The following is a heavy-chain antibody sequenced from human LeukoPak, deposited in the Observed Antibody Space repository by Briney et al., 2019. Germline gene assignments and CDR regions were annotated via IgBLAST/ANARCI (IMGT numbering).Heavy chain of an antibody. CDR3: ARESYDFWSGYLGLDDAFDI. Sequence: PGGSLRLSCAASGFTFSSYSMTWVRQAPGKGLEWVSYISSSSSTIYYADSVKGRFTISRDNAKNSLYLQMNSLRAEDTAVYYCARESYDFWSGYLGLDDAFDIWGQGTMVTVSS. CDR2: ISSSSSTI. CDR1: GFTFSSYS. D-gene: IGHD3-3*01. V-gene: IGHV3-48*01. J-gene: IGHJ3*02.